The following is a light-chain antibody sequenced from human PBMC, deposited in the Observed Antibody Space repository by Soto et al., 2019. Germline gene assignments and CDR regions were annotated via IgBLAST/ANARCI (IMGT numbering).Light chain of an antibody. CDR1: QDISNY. CDR2: DTS. Sequence: DIPMTQSPSSLSASIGDRVTITCQASQDISNYLNWYQQKPGKAPKLLIYDTSNLETGVPSRFSGGGSGTSYVITISGLQPEDIATYYCQQYANLPWTFGRGTKVEVK. J-gene: IGKJ1*01. V-gene: IGKV1-33*01. CDR3: QQYANLPWT.